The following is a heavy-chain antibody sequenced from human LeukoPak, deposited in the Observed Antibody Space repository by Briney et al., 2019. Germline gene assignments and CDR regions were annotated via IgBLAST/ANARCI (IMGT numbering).Heavy chain of an antibody. CDR2: IVGSADRT. D-gene: IGHD2-2*01. J-gene: IGHJ5*02. CDR3: ARGVVPAALSWFDP. Sequence: GGSLRLSCAASGLSFSNYAMSWVRQAPGKGLEWVSSIVGSADRTYYADSVKGRFTVSRDNSKNTLYLQMNSLRAEDTAVYYCARGVVPAALSWFDPWGQGTLVTVSS. V-gene: IGHV3-23*01. CDR1: GLSFSNYA.